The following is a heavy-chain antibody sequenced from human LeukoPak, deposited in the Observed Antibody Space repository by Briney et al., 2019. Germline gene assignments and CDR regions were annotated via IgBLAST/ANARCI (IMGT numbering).Heavy chain of an antibody. J-gene: IGHJ4*02. CDR3: ARSVTYLDY. CDR1: GYNFASYW. Sequence: GESLKISCKGSGYNFASYWIAWVRQMPGKGPEWMGIIYPSDSDTRYSPSFQGHVTISADKSISTAYLQWSSLKASDTAMYYCARSVTYLDYWGQGTLVTVSS. CDR2: IYPSDSDT. D-gene: IGHD4-17*01. V-gene: IGHV5-51*01.